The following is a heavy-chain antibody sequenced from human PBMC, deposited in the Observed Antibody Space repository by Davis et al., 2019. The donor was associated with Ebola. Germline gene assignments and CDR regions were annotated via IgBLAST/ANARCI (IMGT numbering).Heavy chain of an antibody. Sequence: LSLTCVASGFTFTRYWMSWVRQAPGKGLEWVANIKQDGSEKYYVDSVKGRFTISRENAKNSLNLQMNSLRVEDTAVYYCVVRDERALGYWGQGTLVTVSS. CDR2: IKQDGSEK. CDR3: VVRDERALGY. J-gene: IGHJ4*02. CDR1: GFTFTRYW. V-gene: IGHV3-7*01. D-gene: IGHD2-8*01.